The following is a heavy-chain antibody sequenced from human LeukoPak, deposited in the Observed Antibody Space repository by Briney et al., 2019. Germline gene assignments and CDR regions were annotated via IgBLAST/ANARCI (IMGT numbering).Heavy chain of an antibody. Sequence: ASVKVSCKASGYTFTGYYMHWVRQAPGQGLEWMGWINPNSGGTNYAQKFQGRVTMTRDTSISTAYMELSRLRSDDTAVYYCARRPTDFYGSGSYYVYWGQGTLVTVSS. J-gene: IGHJ4*02. D-gene: IGHD3-10*01. V-gene: IGHV1-2*02. CDR1: GYTFTGYY. CDR2: INPNSGGT. CDR3: ARRPTDFYGSGSYYVY.